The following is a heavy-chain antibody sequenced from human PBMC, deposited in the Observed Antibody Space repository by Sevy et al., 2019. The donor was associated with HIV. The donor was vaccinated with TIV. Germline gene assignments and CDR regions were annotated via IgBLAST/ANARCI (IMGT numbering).Heavy chain of an antibody. J-gene: IGHJ4*02. CDR3: ARDLVGANGY. CDR2: INSDGSGT. Sequence: GGSLRLSCAVSGFNLRNYWMHWVRQAPGKGVVWVSRINSDGSGTTYADSVKGRFTISRDNAKNTLYLQMNSLRAEDTAVYFCARDLVGANGYWGQGTLVTVSS. V-gene: IGHV3-74*01. CDR1: GFNLRNYW. D-gene: IGHD1-26*01.